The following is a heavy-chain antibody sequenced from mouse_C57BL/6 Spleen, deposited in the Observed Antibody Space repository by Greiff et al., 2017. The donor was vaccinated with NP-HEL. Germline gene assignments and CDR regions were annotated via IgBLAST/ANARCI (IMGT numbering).Heavy chain of an antibody. CDR1: GYTFTSYW. CDR2: IHPNSGST. V-gene: IGHV1-64*01. J-gene: IGHJ3*01. Sequence: QVQLKQPGAELVKPGASVKLSCKASGYTFTSYWMHWVKQRPGQGLEWIGMIHPNSGSTNYNEKFKSKATLTVDKSSCTAYMQLSSLTSEDSAVYYCARRGTWFAYWGQGTLVTVSA. CDR3: ARRGTWFAY.